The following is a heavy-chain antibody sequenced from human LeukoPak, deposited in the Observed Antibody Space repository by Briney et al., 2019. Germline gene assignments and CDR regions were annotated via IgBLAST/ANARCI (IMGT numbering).Heavy chain of an antibody. J-gene: IGHJ5*02. CDR3: ARGRIAVAGSHIGWFDP. V-gene: IGHV4-34*01. Sequence: SETLSLTCAVYGGSFSGYYWSWIRQPPGKGLEWIGEINHSGSTNYNPSLKSRVTISVDTSKNQFSLKLSSVTAADTAVYYCARGRIAVAGSHIGWFDPWGQGTLVAVSS. CDR1: GGSFSGYY. CDR2: INHSGST. D-gene: IGHD6-19*01.